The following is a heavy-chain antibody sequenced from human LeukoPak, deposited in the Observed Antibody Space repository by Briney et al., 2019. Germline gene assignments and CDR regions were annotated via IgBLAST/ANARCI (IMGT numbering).Heavy chain of an antibody. CDR3: AILFAVVIWADAFDI. J-gene: IGHJ3*02. D-gene: IGHD3-3*01. V-gene: IGHV1-24*01. CDR2: FDPEDDET. CDR1: GYTLTELS. Sequence: GASVKVSCKVSGYTLTELSMHWVRQAPGKGLEWMGGFDPEDDETIYAQKFQGRVTMTEDTSTDTAYMELSSLRSEDTAVYYCAILFAVVIWADAFDIWGQGTMVTVSS.